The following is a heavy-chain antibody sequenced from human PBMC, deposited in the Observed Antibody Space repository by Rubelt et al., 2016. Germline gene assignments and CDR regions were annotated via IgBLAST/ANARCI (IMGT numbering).Heavy chain of an antibody. Sequence: KASGGTFSSYAISWVRQAPGQGLEWMGWISACNGNTNYAQKLQGRVTMTTDTSTSTTYMELRSLRSDDTAVYYCARDYYDSSGYYGGVLIRGDYWGQGTLVTVSS. CDR2: ISACNGNT. J-gene: IGHJ4*02. V-gene: IGHV1-18*01. D-gene: IGHD3-22*01. CDR1: GGTFSSYA. CDR3: ARDYYDSSGYYGGVLIRGDY.